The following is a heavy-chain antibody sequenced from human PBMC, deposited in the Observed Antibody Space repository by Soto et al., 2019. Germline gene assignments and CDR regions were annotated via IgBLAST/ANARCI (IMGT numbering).Heavy chain of an antibody. J-gene: IGHJ5*02. D-gene: IGHD5-18*01. V-gene: IGHV1-18*01. Sequence: GASVKVSCKAPGYTFTSYGISWVRQAPGKGLEWMGWISAYNGNTNYAQKLQGRVTMTTDTSTSTAYMELRSLRSDDTAVYYCARDGQSTAMAYWEYNWFDPWGQGTLVTVSS. CDR2: ISAYNGNT. CDR3: ARDGQSTAMAYWEYNWFDP. CDR1: GYTFTSYG.